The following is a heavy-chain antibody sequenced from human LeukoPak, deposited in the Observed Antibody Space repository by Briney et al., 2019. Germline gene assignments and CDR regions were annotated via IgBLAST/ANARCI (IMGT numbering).Heavy chain of an antibody. CDR2: ISSGGGRT. D-gene: IGHD4-17*01. J-gene: IGHJ4*02. CDR1: GFTLSSYA. CDR3: AKPYYGDYWEGYFDY. Sequence: PGGSLRLSCAGSGFTLSSYAMSWVRQAPGKGLEWVSAISSGGGRTYYADSVKGRFTISRDNSKNTLFLQMSSLRAEDTAVYYCAKPYYGDYWEGYFDYWGQGTLVTVPS. V-gene: IGHV3-23*01.